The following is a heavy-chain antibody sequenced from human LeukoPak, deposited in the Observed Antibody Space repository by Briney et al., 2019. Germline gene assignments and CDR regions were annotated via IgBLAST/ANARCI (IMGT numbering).Heavy chain of an antibody. CDR1: GFTVSSNY. D-gene: IGHD3-10*01. CDR3: ARGSDDPRYYYYVMDV. CDR2: IYSGGST. V-gene: IGHV3-66*01. Sequence: PGGSLRLSCAASGFTVSSNYMSWGRQAPGKGLEWVSVIYSGGSTYYADSVKGRFTISRDSSKNTLYLQMNSLRAEDTAVYYCARGSDDPRYYYYVMDVGGQGTTVTVS. J-gene: IGHJ6*02.